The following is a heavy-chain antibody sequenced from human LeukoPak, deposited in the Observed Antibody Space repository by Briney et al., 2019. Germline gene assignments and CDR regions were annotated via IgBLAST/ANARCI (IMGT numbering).Heavy chain of an antibody. V-gene: IGHV3-11*05. CDR1: GFTFSDYY. CDR3: ARGRYDSSGYYSY. D-gene: IGHD3-22*01. Sequence: GGSLRLSCAASGFTFSDYYMNWIRQAPGKGLEWVSYISGSGAYTNYADSVKGRFTISRDNAENSLFLQMNSLRAEDTAVYYCARGRYDSSGYYSYWGQGTLVTVSS. J-gene: IGHJ4*02. CDR2: ISGSGAYT.